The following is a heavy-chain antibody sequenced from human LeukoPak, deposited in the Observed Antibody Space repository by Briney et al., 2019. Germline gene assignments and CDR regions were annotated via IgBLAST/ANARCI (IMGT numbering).Heavy chain of an antibody. D-gene: IGHD1-26*01. Sequence: GRSLRLSCAASGFTFSSYGMHWVRQAPGKGLEWVAVIRYDGSNKYYADSVKGRFTISRDNSKNTLYLQMNSLRAEDTAVYYCARGKWELHAFDIWGQGTMVTVSS. V-gene: IGHV3-33*01. CDR2: IRYDGSNK. CDR3: ARGKWELHAFDI. CDR1: GFTFSSYG. J-gene: IGHJ3*02.